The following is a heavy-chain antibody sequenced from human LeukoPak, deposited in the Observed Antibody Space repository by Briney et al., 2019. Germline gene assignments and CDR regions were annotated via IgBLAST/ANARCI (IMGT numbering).Heavy chain of an antibody. D-gene: IGHD4-17*01. CDR1: GGSISSSNW. V-gene: IGHV4-4*02. CDR2: IYHSGST. Sequence: PSETLSLTCAVSGGSISSSNWWSWVRQPPGKGLEWIGEIYHSGSTNYNPSPKSRVTISVDKSKNQFSLKLSSVTAADTAVYYCARVGGDANWFDPWGQGTLVTVSS. J-gene: IGHJ5*02. CDR3: ARVGGDANWFDP.